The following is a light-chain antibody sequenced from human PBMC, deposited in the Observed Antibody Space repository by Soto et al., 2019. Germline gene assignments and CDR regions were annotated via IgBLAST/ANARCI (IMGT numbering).Light chain of an antibody. V-gene: IGKV1-5*03. Sequence: DCKMTQSPSILSGYVEDRLTITCRSSQTISSWLAWYQQKPGKAPKLLIYKASTLKSGVPSRFSGSGSGTEFTLTISSLQHEDFATYYCQHYNSYSEAFGQGTKVDIK. CDR3: QHYNSYSEA. CDR1: QTISSW. CDR2: KAS. J-gene: IGKJ1*01.